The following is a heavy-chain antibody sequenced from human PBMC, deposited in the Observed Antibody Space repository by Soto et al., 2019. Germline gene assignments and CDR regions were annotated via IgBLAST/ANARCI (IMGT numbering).Heavy chain of an antibody. CDR2: INPSGGST. CDR3: AIVSALCSDSSCYAKTIDY. D-gene: IGHD2-15*01. J-gene: IGHJ4*02. V-gene: IGHV1-46*03. Sequence: QVQLVQSGAEVKKPGASVKVSCKASGYTFTSYYMHWVRQAPGQGLEWMGIINPSGGSTSYAQKFHCIVTMTRDTSTSTVYMELSSLRSEDTAVYYCAIVSALCSDSSCYAKTIDYWGQGTLVTVSS. CDR1: GYTFTSYY.